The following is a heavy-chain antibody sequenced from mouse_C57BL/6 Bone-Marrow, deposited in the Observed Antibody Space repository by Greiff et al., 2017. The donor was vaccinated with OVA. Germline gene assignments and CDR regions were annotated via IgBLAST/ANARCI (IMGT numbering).Heavy chain of an antibody. CDR2: IHPSDSDT. CDR1: GYTFTSYW. Sequence: QVQLQQPGAELVKPGASVKVSCKASGYTFTSYWMHWVKQRPGQGLEWIGRIHPSDSDTNYNQKFKGKATLTVDKSSSTAYMQLSSLTSEDSAVYFCAMGYYYDISYGYCDVWGTGTTVTVSS. V-gene: IGHV1-74*01. D-gene: IGHD1-1*01. J-gene: IGHJ1*03. CDR3: AMGYYYDISYGYCDV.